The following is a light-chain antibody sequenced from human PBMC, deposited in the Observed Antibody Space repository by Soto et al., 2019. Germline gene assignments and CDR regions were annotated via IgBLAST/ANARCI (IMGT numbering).Light chain of an antibody. CDR2: AAS. J-gene: IGKJ1*01. CDR3: QKYNSAPRT. Sequence: DIQLTQSPSSLSASVGDRFTITWRVSQGISSYLAWYQQKPGKVPKLLIYAASTLQSGVPSRFSGSGSGTDFTLTISSLQPEDVATYCCQKYNSAPRTFGQGTKVDIK. V-gene: IGKV1-27*01. CDR1: QGISSY.